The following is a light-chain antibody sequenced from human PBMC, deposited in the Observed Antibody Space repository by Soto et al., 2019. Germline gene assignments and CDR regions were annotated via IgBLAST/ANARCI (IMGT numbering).Light chain of an antibody. CDR2: KAS. V-gene: IGKV1-5*03. Sequence: DIQMTQSPSTLSGSVGDRVTITCRASQTISSWLAWYQQKPVKAPKLLIYKASTLKSGVPSRFSGSGSGTEFTLTISRLEPEDSATYYCQQYGGYPPWMFGQGTKVDIK. J-gene: IGKJ1*01. CDR3: QQYGGYPPWM. CDR1: QTISSW.